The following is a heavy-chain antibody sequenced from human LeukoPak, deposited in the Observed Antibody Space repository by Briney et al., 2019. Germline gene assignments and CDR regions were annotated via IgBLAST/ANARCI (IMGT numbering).Heavy chain of an antibody. J-gene: IGHJ3*02. CDR2: MNPNSGNT. V-gene: IGHV1-8*03. CDR3: ARGMVPAEDAFDI. CDR1: GYTFTSYD. D-gene: IGHD2-2*01. Sequence: ASVKFSCKASGYTFTSYDINWVRQATGQGLEWMGWMNPNSGNTGYAQKFQGRVTITRNTSISTAYMELSSLRSEDTAVYYCARGMVPAEDAFDIWGQGTMVTVSS.